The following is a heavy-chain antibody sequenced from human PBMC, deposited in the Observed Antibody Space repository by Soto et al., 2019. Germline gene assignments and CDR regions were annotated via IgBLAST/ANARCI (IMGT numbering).Heavy chain of an antibody. J-gene: IGHJ4*02. CDR3: ARGHSMSGYDS. V-gene: IGHV4-34*10. CDR2: IHHSGST. D-gene: IGHD5-18*01. CDR1: GASFSGYY. Sequence: SETLSLTCSVYGASFSGYYWSWIRQSPGKGLEWIGDIHHSGSTHYNPSLKTRLTLPIDESHSQFYIVLTFVTAAVTALYFCARGHSMSGYDSWCQGSLVTVSS.